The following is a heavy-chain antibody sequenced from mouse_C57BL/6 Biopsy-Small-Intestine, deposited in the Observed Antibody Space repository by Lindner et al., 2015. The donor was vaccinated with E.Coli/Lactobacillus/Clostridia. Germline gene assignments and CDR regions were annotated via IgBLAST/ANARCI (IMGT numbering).Heavy chain of an antibody. Sequence: VQLQESGPELVKPGASVKISCKASGYAFSNSWMNWVKQRPGKGLEWIGRIYPGDGDTNYSGKFKGKATLTADKSSSTAYMQLSSLTSEDSAVYFCARSPLSGNYVRYIYYYAMDYWGQGTSVTVSS. CDR1: GYAFSNSW. CDR3: ARSPLSGNYVRYIYYYAMDY. J-gene: IGHJ4*01. CDR2: IYPGDGDT. D-gene: IGHD2-1*01. V-gene: IGHV1-82*01.